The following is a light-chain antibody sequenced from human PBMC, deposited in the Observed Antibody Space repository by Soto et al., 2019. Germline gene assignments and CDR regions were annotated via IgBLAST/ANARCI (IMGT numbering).Light chain of an antibody. V-gene: IGKV3-15*01. CDR3: QQNNKWPPVT. CDR2: GAS. J-gene: IGKJ4*01. Sequence: EVVMTQSPATVSVSPGEGVTLSCRASQTISNDLAWYQQKPSQAPRLLIYGASTRATGVPARFSGGGSGTEFPLTISSLQSEDFAVYYCQQNNKWPPVTFGGGTKVEIK. CDR1: QTISND.